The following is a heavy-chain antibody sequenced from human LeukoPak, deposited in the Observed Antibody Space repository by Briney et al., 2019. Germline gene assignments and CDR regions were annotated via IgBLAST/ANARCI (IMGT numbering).Heavy chain of an antibody. J-gene: IGHJ4*02. CDR1: GYTFTSYG. CDR2: ISAYNGNT. CDR3: ARAGYYDSSGYTNFDY. D-gene: IGHD3-22*01. Sequence: ASVKVSCKASGYTFTSYGISWVRQAPGQRLEWMGWISAYNGNTNYAQKLQGRVTMTTDTSTSTAYKELRSLRSDDSAVYYCARAGYYDSSGYTNFDYWGRGTLVTVSS. V-gene: IGHV1-18*01.